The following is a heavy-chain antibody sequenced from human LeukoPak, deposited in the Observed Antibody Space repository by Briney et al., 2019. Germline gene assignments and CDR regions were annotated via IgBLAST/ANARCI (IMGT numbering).Heavy chain of an antibody. Sequence: GGSLRLSCVVSGFTFNRCWMNWVRQAPGKGLEWVAHINPDGRDTYYVDSVKGRFTISRDNAQNSMYLQMNSLRVEDTAVYYCTSWGDTTAEYFQRWGQGTLVTVSP. J-gene: IGHJ1*01. CDR2: INPDGRDT. V-gene: IGHV3-7*01. D-gene: IGHD2-21*02. CDR1: GFTFNRCW. CDR3: TSWGDTTAEYFQR.